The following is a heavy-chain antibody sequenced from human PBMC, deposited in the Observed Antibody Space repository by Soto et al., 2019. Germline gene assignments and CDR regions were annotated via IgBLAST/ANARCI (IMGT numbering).Heavy chain of an antibody. CDR1: GFTFSSYA. D-gene: IGHD3-3*01. Sequence: EVQLLESGGGLVQPGGSLRLSCAASGFTFSSYAMSWVRQAPGKGLEWVSAISGSGGSTYYADSVKGRFTISRDNSKNTLYLQKNSLRAEDTAVYYCAKTLEYYDFWSGGIDPWGQGTLVTVSS. V-gene: IGHV3-23*01. CDR2: ISGSGGST. CDR3: AKTLEYYDFWSGGIDP. J-gene: IGHJ5*02.